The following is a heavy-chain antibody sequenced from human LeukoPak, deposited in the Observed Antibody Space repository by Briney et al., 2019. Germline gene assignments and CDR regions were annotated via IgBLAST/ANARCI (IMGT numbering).Heavy chain of an antibody. CDR1: GFTFSSYE. Sequence: GGSLRLYCAASGFTFSSYEMNWVRQAPGKGLEGVSYISSSGSTIYYADSVKGRFTISRDNAKNSLYLQMNSLRAQDTAVYYCAREDTAMEDAFDIWGPGTMVTVSS. V-gene: IGHV3-48*03. J-gene: IGHJ3*02. CDR2: ISSSGSTI. CDR3: AREDTAMEDAFDI. D-gene: IGHD5-18*01.